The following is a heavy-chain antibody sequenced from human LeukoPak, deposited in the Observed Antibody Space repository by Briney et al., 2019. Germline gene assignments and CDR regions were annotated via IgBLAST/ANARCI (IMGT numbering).Heavy chain of an antibody. CDR2: INHSGSA. CDR1: GGSFSGYY. CDR3: ARGQGTVTTH. V-gene: IGHV4-34*01. J-gene: IGHJ4*02. Sequence: SETLSLTCAVSGGSFSGYYWTWIRQPPGKGLEWVGEINHSGSANYNPSLMSRVTISLDTSKNHFSLNLSSVTAADTAVYYCARGQGTVTTHWGQGTLVTVSS. D-gene: IGHD4-11*01.